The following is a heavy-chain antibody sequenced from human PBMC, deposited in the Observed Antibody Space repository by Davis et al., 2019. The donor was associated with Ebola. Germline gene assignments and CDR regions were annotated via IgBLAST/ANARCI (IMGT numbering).Heavy chain of an antibody. CDR2: ISGSGGST. V-gene: IGHV3-23*01. D-gene: IGHD6-19*01. CDR1: GFTFSSYA. J-gene: IGHJ4*02. Sequence: GGSLRLSCAASGFTFSSYAMSWVRQAPGKGLEWVSAISGSGGSTYYPDSVKGRFTIPRDNSKNTLYLQMNSLRAEDTAVYYCAKMEWLVFYFDYWGQGTLVTVSS. CDR3: AKMEWLVFYFDY.